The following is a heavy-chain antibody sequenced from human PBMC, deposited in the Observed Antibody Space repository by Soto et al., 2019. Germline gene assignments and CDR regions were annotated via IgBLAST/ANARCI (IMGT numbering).Heavy chain of an antibody. D-gene: IGHD6-6*01. Sequence: EVQLVESGGGLAQPGGSLRLSCAASGFTFSSDWMHWVRQAPGKGLVWVSRINTDGSDTSYADCVKGRCTISRDNAKNSVYVQMNSLRAEDTAVYYCTRHRPGPQPSFDYWGQGNMVTVSS. CDR2: INTDGSDT. J-gene: IGHJ4*02. CDR1: GFTFSSDW. V-gene: IGHV3-74*01. CDR3: TRHRPGPQPSFDY.